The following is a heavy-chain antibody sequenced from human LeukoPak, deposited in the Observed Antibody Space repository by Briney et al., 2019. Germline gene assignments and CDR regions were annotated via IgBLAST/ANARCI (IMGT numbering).Heavy chain of an antibody. CDR2: ISSSSSTI. CDR1: GFTFSSHS. D-gene: IGHD3-10*01. J-gene: IGHJ4*02. V-gene: IGHV3-48*01. CDR3: ASTRGMPGTTRGYFDY. Sequence: GGSLRLSCAASGFTFSSHSMNWVRQAPGKGLEWVSYISSSSSTIYYADSVKGRFTISRDNAKNSLYLQMNSLRAEDTAVYYCASTRGMPGTTRGYFDYWGQGTLVTVSS.